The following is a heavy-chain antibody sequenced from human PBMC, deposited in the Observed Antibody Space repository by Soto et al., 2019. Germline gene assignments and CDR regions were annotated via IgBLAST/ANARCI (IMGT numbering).Heavy chain of an antibody. CDR3: ARDYQGYCSSTSCLPDY. J-gene: IGHJ4*02. Sequence: QVQLVQSGAEVKKPGASVKVSCKASGYTFTSYGISWVRQAPGQGLEWMGWISAYNGNTNYAQKLQGRVTMTTDTSTSKAYMELRSLRSDDTAVYYCARDYQGYCSSTSCLPDYWGQGTLVTVSS. V-gene: IGHV1-18*01. CDR2: ISAYNGNT. D-gene: IGHD2-2*01. CDR1: GYTFTSYG.